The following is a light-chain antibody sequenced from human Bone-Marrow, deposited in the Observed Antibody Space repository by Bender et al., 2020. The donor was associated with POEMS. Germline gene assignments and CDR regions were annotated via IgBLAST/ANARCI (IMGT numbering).Light chain of an antibody. CDR1: SSDVGGFDL. J-gene: IGLJ3*02. CDR3: AAWDAGLSGGV. CDR2: EVT. Sequence: QSALTQPASVSGSPGQSTSISCTGTSSDVGGFDLVSWYQQYPGKVPKLLIYEVTKRPSGVPDRFYAFKSGTSASLAISGLQSEDEADYYCAAWDAGLSGGVFGGGTKLTVL. V-gene: IGLV2-14*02.